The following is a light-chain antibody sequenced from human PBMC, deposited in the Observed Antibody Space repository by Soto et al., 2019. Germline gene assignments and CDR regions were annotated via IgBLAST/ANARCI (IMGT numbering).Light chain of an antibody. V-gene: IGKV3-20*01. CDR1: QSVSSIY. CDR3: QQYGSSPRT. Sequence: EIVLTQSPGTLSLSPGERATLSCRASQSVSSIYLAWYQQKPGQAPRLLIYGASSRATGIPDRFSGSGSGTDFTLTISRLEPADFAVYYCQQYGSSPRTFGGGTKVEIK. J-gene: IGKJ4*01. CDR2: GAS.